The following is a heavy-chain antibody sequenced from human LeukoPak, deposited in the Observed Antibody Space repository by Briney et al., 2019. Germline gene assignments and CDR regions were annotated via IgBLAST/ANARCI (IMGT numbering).Heavy chain of an antibody. CDR1: GFTFTTYW. J-gene: IGHJ4*02. Sequence: GGSLRLSCAPSGFTFTTYWMSWVRQAPGKGLEWVANIKQDGSEKYYVDSVKGRFTISRDNANNSLYLQMNSLRAEDTAMYYCARGYNWAQGTLVTVSS. CDR3: ARGYN. D-gene: IGHD3-16*02. V-gene: IGHV3-7*01. CDR2: IKQDGSEK.